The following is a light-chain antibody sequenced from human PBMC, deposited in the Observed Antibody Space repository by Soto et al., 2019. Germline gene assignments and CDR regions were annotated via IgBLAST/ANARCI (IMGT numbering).Light chain of an antibody. J-gene: IGKJ1*01. CDR3: QQRSTWPPT. CDR2: DAS. Sequence: EIVLTQSPATLSLSPGERATLSCRASQSVRSYLAWYQEKPGQAPRLLIFDASKRATGIPARFSGSGSGTDFTLTISSLEPEDFAVYFCQQRSTWPPTFGQGTNVEIK. V-gene: IGKV3-11*01. CDR1: QSVRSY.